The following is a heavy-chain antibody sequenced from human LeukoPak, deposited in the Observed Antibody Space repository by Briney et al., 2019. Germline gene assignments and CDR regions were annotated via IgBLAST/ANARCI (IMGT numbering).Heavy chain of an antibody. Sequence: GGSLRLSCAASGSTFEDHGMSWVRNVPGKGMEWVAGINWDGGSTVYADSVKGRFTISRDNAKNSLFLQMNSLRVEDTALYFCAMGDSSGWYFYYWGQGTLVTVSS. J-gene: IGHJ4*02. CDR1: GSTFEDHG. CDR3: AMGDSSGWYFYY. V-gene: IGHV3-20*04. CDR2: INWDGGST. D-gene: IGHD6-19*01.